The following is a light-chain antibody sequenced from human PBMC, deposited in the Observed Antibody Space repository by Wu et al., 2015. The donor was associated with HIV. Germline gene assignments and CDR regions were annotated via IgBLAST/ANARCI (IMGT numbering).Light chain of an antibody. V-gene: IGKV1-39*01. Sequence: DIQMTQSPSSLSASVGDRVTITCRASQSISNYLNWYQQKPGKAPKLLIYAASTLQSGVPSRFSGSGSGTHFTLTISNLQPEDFAVYYCQQSYNLPSLSFGPGTKVDT. CDR3: QQSYNLPSLS. CDR1: QSISNY. J-gene: IGKJ3*01. CDR2: AAS.